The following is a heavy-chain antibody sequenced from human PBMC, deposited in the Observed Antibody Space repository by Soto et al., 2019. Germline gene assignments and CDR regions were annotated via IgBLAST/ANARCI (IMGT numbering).Heavy chain of an antibody. D-gene: IGHD1-1*01. J-gene: IGHJ5*02. CDR1: GYTFTSYG. CDR3: ARDDEEITSGNWFDP. V-gene: IGHV1-18*04. CDR2: ISAYNGNT. Sequence: QVQLVQSGAEVKKPGASVKVSCKASGYTFTSYGISWVRQAPGQGLEWMGWISAYNGNTNYAQKLQGRVTMTTDTSSSTAYRELRSLRSDDTAVYYCARDDEEITSGNWFDPWGQGTLVTVSS.